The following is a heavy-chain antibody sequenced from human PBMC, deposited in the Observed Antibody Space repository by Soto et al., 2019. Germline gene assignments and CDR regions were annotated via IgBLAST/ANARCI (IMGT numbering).Heavy chain of an antibody. J-gene: IGHJ5*02. D-gene: IGHD6-13*01. CDR1: GGSISGAGYY. CDR2: MYYSVTT. CDR3: ARAWTAAAGWANWFDL. Sequence: QVQLQESGPGLVEPSQTLSLTCTVSGGSISGAGYYWSGIRQNPGNGLEWIGYMYYSVTTYSNPSLKSRLPISVDTSKTQLSLNLKSVTAADTAVYYCARAWTAAAGWANWFDLWGQGTLVTVSS. V-gene: IGHV4-31*03.